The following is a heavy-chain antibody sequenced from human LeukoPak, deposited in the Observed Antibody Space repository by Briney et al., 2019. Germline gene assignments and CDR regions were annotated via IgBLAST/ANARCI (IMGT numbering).Heavy chain of an antibody. V-gene: IGHV3-53*01. D-gene: IGHD2-21*01. J-gene: IGHJ1*01. CDR2: IYSGGST. CDR1: GVTVGTNS. CDR3: ASAREYCGSAECYEYFQH. Sequence: GGSLRLTCAASGVTVGTNSMSWARQSPGKGLEWVSVIYSGGSTYNADSVNGRFTVSRDNSRNTLFLQMNNLRAEDTALYFCASAREYCGSAECYEYFQHWGQGTLVIVSS.